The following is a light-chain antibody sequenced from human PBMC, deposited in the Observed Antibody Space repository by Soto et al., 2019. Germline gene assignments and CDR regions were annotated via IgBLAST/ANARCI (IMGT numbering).Light chain of an antibody. CDR3: QSYDSSLSGVV. J-gene: IGLJ2*01. CDR1: SSNIGAGYD. Sequence: QSVLTQPPSVSGAPGQRVTISCTGSSSNIGAGYDVHWYQQLPGTAPKLLIYVNNNRPSGVPDRFSGSKSGTSASLAFTGLQAEDEADYYCQSYDSSLSGVVFGGRTKLTVL. CDR2: VNN. V-gene: IGLV1-40*01.